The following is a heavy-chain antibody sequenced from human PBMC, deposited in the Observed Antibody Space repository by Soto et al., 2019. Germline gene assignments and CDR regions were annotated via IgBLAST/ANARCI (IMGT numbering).Heavy chain of an antibody. J-gene: IGHJ4*02. CDR3: ARGPAALLTTVTSYYFDY. D-gene: IGHD4-17*01. CDR1: GGSFSGYY. V-gene: IGHV4-34*01. Sequence: QVQLQQWGAGLLKPSETLSITCAVYGGSFSGYYWSWIRQPPGKGLEGIGEINHSGSTNYTPSPKSRVTISVDTSKNQFSLQLSSVTAADTAVYYWARGPAALLTTVTSYYFDYWGQGTLVTVSS. CDR2: INHSGST.